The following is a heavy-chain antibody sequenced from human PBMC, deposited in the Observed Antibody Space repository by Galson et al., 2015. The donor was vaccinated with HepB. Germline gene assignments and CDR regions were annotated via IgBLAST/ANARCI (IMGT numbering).Heavy chain of an antibody. D-gene: IGHD5-24*01. CDR1: EFTFSSNS. CDR3: ARDPKGERWLQF. Sequence: SLRLSCAASEFTFSSNSMNWVRQAPGKGLEWVSSISSGSTYLYYADSVKGRFTISRDNAKNSLYLQMNSLRAEDTAVYYCARDPKGERWLQFGGQGTLVTVSS. V-gene: IGHV3-21*01. J-gene: IGHJ4*02. CDR2: ISSGSTYL.